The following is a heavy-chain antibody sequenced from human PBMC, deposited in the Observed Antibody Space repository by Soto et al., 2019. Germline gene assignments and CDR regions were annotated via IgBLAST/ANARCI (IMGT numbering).Heavy chain of an antibody. CDR2: INYSGST. Sequence: QVQLQESGPGLVKPSETLSLTCTVSGGSISSYYWSWIRQPPGKGLEWIGYINYSGSTKYNPSLKSRVTISVDTSKNQFSLKLSSVTAADTAVYYCARDGEMATIAPGFDYWGQGTLVTVSS. D-gene: IGHD5-12*01. J-gene: IGHJ4*02. V-gene: IGHV4-59*01. CDR1: GGSISSYY. CDR3: ARDGEMATIAPGFDY.